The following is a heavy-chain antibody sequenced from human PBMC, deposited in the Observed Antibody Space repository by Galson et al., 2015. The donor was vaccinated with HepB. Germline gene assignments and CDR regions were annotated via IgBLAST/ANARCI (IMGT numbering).Heavy chain of an antibody. J-gene: IGHJ3*01. V-gene: IGHV3-30-3*01. CDR3: ARDDALNS. Sequence: SLRLSCAASGFTFSSYAMHWVRQAPGKGLEWVAVISYDGSNKYYADSVKGRFTISRDNSKNTLYLQMNSLRAEDTAVYYCARDDALNSWGQGTMVTVSS. CDR1: GFTFSSYA. CDR2: ISYDGSNK.